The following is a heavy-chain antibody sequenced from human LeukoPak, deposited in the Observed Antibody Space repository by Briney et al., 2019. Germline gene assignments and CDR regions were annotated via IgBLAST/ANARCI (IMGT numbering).Heavy chain of an antibody. CDR3: ARDRPGSMDV. D-gene: IGHD3-10*01. Sequence: GGSLRLSCAASGFTFSTYSMNWVRQAPGKGLEWVSYISSSSSTIHYADSVKGRFTISRDNAKNSLYLQMNSLRAEDTAVYYRARDRPGSMDVWGQGTTVTVSS. CDR1: GFTFSTYS. J-gene: IGHJ6*02. CDR2: ISSSSSTI. V-gene: IGHV3-48*01.